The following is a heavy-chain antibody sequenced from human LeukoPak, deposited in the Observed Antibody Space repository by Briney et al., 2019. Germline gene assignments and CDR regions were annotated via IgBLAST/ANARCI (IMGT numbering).Heavy chain of an antibody. CDR3: ARWGDLYWYFDL. Sequence: PSQTLSLTCTVSGGSISSGSYYRNWIRQPAGKGLEWIGRIYTSGSTNYNPSLKSRVTISVDTSKNQFSLKLTSVTAADTAVYYCARWGDLYWYFDLWGRGTLVTVSS. CDR1: GGSISSGSYY. J-gene: IGHJ2*01. V-gene: IGHV4-61*02. D-gene: IGHD2-21*02. CDR2: IYTSGST.